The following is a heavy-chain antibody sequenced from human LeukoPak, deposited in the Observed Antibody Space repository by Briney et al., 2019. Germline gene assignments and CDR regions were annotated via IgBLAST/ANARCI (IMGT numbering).Heavy chain of an antibody. CDR2: ISSSSSTI. Sequence: GGSLRLSCAASGFTFSSYSMNWVRQAPGKGLEWVSYISSSSSTIYYADSVKGRFTIYRDNAKNSLYLQMNSLRAEHTAVYYCASSLEPRTGGAFDIWGQGIMVTVSS. V-gene: IGHV3-48*04. CDR1: GFTFSSYS. CDR3: ASSLEPRTGGAFDI. J-gene: IGHJ3*02. D-gene: IGHD1-14*01.